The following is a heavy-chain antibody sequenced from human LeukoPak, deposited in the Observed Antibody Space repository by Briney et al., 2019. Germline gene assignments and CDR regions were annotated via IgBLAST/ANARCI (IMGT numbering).Heavy chain of an antibody. CDR3: ARGLGYCTNAVCYTDAFDI. D-gene: IGHD2-8*01. V-gene: IGHV1-18*01. J-gene: IGHJ3*02. Sequence: ASVKVSCKASGYTCTSYGISWVRQAPGQGLEWMGWISAYNGNTNYAQKLQGRVTMTTDTSTSTAYMELRSLRSDDTAVYYCARGLGYCTNAVCYTDAFDIWGQGTMVTVSS. CDR2: ISAYNGNT. CDR1: GYTCTSYG.